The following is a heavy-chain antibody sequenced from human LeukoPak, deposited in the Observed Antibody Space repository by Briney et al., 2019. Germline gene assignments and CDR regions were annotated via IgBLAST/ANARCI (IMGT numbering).Heavy chain of an antibody. CDR2: MNPNSGNT. V-gene: IGHV1-8*01. CDR3: ARGGYYDYVWGSQIADY. CDR1: GYTFTSYD. D-gene: IGHD3-16*01. Sequence: ASVKVSCKASGYTFTSYDINWVRQAPGQGLEWMGWMNPNSGNTVYAQKFQGRVTMTRNTSISTAYMELSSLRSEDTAVYYCARGGYYDYVWGSQIADYWGQGTLVTVSS. J-gene: IGHJ4*02.